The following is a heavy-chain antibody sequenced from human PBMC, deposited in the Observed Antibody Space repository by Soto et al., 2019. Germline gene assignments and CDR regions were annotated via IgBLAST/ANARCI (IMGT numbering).Heavy chain of an antibody. J-gene: IGHJ5*02. Sequence: EVQLVESGGGLVRPGGSLRLSCVASGFTFSNAWMTWVRQAPGKGLEWVGRIKSNTDVGTTDYAAPVKGRFTMSRDDSKTTLYPQMNSLKPEDTAVYYCTTAPHVVVTSMGWFDPWGQGTLVTVSS. CDR2: IKSNTDVGTT. D-gene: IGHD2-21*02. V-gene: IGHV3-15*01. CDR3: TTAPHVVVTSMGWFDP. CDR1: GFTFSNAW.